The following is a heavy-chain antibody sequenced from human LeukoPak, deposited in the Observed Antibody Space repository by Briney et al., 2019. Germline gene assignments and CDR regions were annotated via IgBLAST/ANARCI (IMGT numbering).Heavy chain of an antibody. Sequence: SCKASGGTFSSYAISWVRQAPGKGLEWVAFIRYDGSNKYYADSVKGRFTISRDNSKNTLYLQMNSLRAEDTAVYYCARSGIAARLGYYYYYMDVWGKGTTVTVSS. D-gene: IGHD6-6*01. J-gene: IGHJ6*03. CDR3: ARSGIAARLGYYYYYMDV. CDR1: GGTFSSYA. CDR2: IRYDGSNK. V-gene: IGHV3-30*04.